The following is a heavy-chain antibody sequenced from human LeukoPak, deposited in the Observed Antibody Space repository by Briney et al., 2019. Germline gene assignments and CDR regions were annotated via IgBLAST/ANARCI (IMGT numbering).Heavy chain of an antibody. J-gene: IGHJ3*02. Sequence: GASVKVSCKASGYTFTGYYMHWVRQAPGQGPEWMGWINPNSGGTNYAQQFQGRVTMTRDTSISTAYMELSRLRSHDTAVYHCARDDKNAYDAFDIWGQGTMVTVSS. CDR1: GYTFTGYY. V-gene: IGHV1-2*02. CDR3: ARDDKNAYDAFDI. D-gene: IGHD2-21*01. CDR2: INPNSGGT.